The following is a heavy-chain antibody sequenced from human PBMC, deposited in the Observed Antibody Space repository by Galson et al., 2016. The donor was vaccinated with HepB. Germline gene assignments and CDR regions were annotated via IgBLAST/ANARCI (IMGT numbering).Heavy chain of an antibody. Sequence: SLRLSCAASGFTFDDYAMHWVRQGPGKGLEWVSHISWDSGARGYADSVKGRFSISRDNAKNFLYLQMNSLRVEDTALYYCAKVKREKATIWGFDSWGQGTLVTVSS. J-gene: IGHJ4*02. CDR3: AKVKREKATIWGFDS. D-gene: IGHD5-24*01. V-gene: IGHV3-9*01. CDR2: ISWDSGAR. CDR1: GFTFDDYA.